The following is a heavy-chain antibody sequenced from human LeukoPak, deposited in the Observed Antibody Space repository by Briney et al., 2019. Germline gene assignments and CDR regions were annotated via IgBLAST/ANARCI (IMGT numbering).Heavy chain of an antibody. V-gene: IGHV3-48*01. CDR3: ARDEVGVFDY. CDR2: ISSSSSTI. CDR1: GFTFSSYS. Sequence: GGSLRLSCAASGFTFSSYSMNWVRQAPGKGLEWVSYISSSSSTIYYADSVKGRLTISRDNAKNSLYLQMNSLRAEDTAVYYCARDEVGVFDYWGQGTLVTVSS. J-gene: IGHJ4*02. D-gene: IGHD1-26*01.